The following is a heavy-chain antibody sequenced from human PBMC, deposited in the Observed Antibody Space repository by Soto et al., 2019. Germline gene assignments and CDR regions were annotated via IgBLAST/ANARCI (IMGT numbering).Heavy chain of an antibody. J-gene: IGHJ4*02. V-gene: IGHV4-59*01. Sequence: PSETLSLTCTVSGGSISSYYWSWIRQLPGKGLEWIGYIYYSGSTNYNPSLKSRVTISVDTSKNQFSLKLSSVTAADTAVYYCARVLFVDYYDSSGYYLDYWGQGTLVTVSS. CDR1: GGSISSYY. D-gene: IGHD3-22*01. CDR3: ARVLFVDYYDSSGYYLDY. CDR2: IYYSGST.